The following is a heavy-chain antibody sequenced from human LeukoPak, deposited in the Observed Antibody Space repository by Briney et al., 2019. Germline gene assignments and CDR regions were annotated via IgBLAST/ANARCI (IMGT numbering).Heavy chain of an antibody. CDR1: GGSFSGYY. CDR3: AREPHLNWNYYYYMDV. J-gene: IGHJ6*03. V-gene: IGHV4-34*01. CDR2: INHSGST. Sequence: SEPLSLTCAVYGGSFSGYYWSCIRQPPGKGLEWIGEINHSGSTNYNPSLKSQVTISVDTSTNQFSLKLSSATAADTAVYYCAREPHLNWNYYYYMDVWGKGTTVTVSS. D-gene: IGHD3-3*01.